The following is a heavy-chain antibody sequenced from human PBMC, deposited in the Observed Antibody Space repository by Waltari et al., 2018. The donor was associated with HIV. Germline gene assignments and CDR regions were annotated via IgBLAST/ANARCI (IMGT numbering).Heavy chain of an antibody. CDR1: GFTFSTFW. D-gene: IGHD3-22*01. CDR3: ARGPPNYYDSSGYGY. CDR2: IKQDGSEK. J-gene: IGHJ4*02. V-gene: IGHV3-7*01. Sequence: EVQLVASGVGLVQPGGSLRVSCSASGFTFSTFWMSWVRQAPGKGLEWVANIKQDGSEKYYVDSVKGRFTISRDNAKNSLYLQMNSLRAEDTAVYYCARGPPNYYDSSGYGYWGQGTLVTVSS.